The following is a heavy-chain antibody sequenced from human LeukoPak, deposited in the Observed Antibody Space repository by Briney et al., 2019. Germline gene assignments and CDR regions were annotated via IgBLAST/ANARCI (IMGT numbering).Heavy chain of an antibody. J-gene: IGHJ4*02. Sequence: PGGSLRLSCAASGSTFSSYAMSWVRQAPGEGLEWVSAISGSGGSTYYADSVKGRSTISRDNSKNTLYLQMNSLRAEDTAVYYCAHISSSWPDYWGQGTLVTVSS. D-gene: IGHD6-13*01. V-gene: IGHV3-23*01. CDR2: ISGSGGST. CDR3: AHISSSWPDY. CDR1: GSTFSSYA.